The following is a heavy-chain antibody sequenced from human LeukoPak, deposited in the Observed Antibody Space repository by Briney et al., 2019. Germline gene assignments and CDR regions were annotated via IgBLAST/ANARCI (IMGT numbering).Heavy chain of an antibody. J-gene: IGHJ4*02. CDR2: IYYSGST. CDR3: AGTYSSSPYYFDY. Sequence: PSETLSLTCAVYGGSFSGYYWSWIRQPPGRGLEWIGYIYYSGSTYYNPSLKSRVTISVDTSKNQFSLKLSSVTAADTAVYYCAGTYSSSPYYFDYWGQGTLVTVSS. CDR1: GGSFSGYY. V-gene: IGHV4-30-4*08. D-gene: IGHD6-6*01.